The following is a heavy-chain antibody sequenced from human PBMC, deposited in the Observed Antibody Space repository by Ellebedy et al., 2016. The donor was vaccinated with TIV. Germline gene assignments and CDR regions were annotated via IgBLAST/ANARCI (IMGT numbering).Heavy chain of an antibody. D-gene: IGHD6-19*01. CDR3: VRVMWPVPGPVDPFDY. CDR2: ITGGGDTT. J-gene: IGHJ4*02. CDR1: GFTFSSHG. Sequence: PGGSLRLSCAASGFTFSSHGMARVRQAPGKGLEWLSCITGGGDTTYYADSVKGRFTISSDNSKNTLFLQLSSLRAEDTAVFYCVRVMWPVPGPVDPFDYWGQGTPVTVSS. V-gene: IGHV3-23*01.